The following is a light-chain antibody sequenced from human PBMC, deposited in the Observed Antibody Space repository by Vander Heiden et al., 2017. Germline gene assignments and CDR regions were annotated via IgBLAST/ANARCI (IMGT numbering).Light chain of an antibody. CDR1: QSVRSN. J-gene: IGKJ2*01. V-gene: IGKV3-15*01. CDR2: GAS. CDR3: QQYNNWPYT. Sequence: EMVMTQSPATLSVSPGERVTLSCRASQSVRSNLAWYQQKPGQAPRLLIYGASTRATGIPARFSGSGSGTEFTLTISSLQSEDFAVYYCQQYNNWPYTFGQGTKLEI.